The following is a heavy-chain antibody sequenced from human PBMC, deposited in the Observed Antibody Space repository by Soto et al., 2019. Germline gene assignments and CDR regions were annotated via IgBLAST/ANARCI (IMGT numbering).Heavy chain of an antibody. CDR3: ARAQSIVVVPAARKNWFDP. V-gene: IGHV1-2*02. Sequence: ASVKVSCKASGYTFTGYYVHWVRQAPGQGLEWMGWINPNSGDTNSAQNFQGRVTMTRDTSISTAYMEVSSLTSDDTALYYCARAQSIVVVPAARKNWFDPWGQGTLVIVSS. CDR1: GYTFTGYY. J-gene: IGHJ5*02. D-gene: IGHD2-2*01. CDR2: INPNSGDT.